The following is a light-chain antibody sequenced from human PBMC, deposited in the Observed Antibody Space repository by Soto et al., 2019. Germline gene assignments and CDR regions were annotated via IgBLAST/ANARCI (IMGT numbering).Light chain of an antibody. CDR1: HTVNSN. CDR2: GAS. CDR3: QQYNNWPRT. Sequence: EIVITQSPSTLSVSPGERATLSCRASHTVNSNLAWYQQKPGQAPRLLIYGASTRATGIPARFSGSGSGTEFTLTISSLQSEDFAVYYCQQYNNWPRTFGQGTKVDIK. J-gene: IGKJ1*01. V-gene: IGKV3-15*01.